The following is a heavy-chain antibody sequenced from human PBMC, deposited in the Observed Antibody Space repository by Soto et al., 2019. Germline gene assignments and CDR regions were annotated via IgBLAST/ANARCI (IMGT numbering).Heavy chain of an antibody. CDR2: ISWDGGST. J-gene: IGHJ3*02. CDR1: GFTFDDYT. D-gene: IGHD3-16*02. CDR3: AKDIGGGINPDAFDI. V-gene: IGHV3-43*01. Sequence: PGGSLRLSCAASGFTFDDYTMHWVRQAPGKGLEWVSLISWDGGSTYYADSVKGRFTISRDNSRNSLYLQMNSLRTEDTALYYCAKDIGGGINPDAFDIWGQGTMVTVSS.